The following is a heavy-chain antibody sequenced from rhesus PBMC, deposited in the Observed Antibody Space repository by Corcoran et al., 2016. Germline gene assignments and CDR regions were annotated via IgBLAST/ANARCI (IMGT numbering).Heavy chain of an antibody. CDR1: GFTFGSYA. Sequence: QVQLVQSGAEVKKPGASVKVSCKASGFTFGSYAINWVRQAPGQGLEWMVVIIPLVGITNYAEKCQCRVTITADTSTSTVYMELSSLRSEDTAVYYCARGLATYWYFDLWCPGTPITISS. CDR2: IIPLVGIT. J-gene: IGHJ2*01. D-gene: IGHD1-38*01. CDR3: ARGLATYWYFDL. V-gene: IGHV1-198*02.